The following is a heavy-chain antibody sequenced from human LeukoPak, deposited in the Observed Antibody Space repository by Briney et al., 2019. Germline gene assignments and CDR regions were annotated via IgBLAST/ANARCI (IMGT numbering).Heavy chain of an antibody. Sequence: ASVKVSCKASGYTFTSYGISWVRQAPGQGLEWMGWISAYNGNTNYAQKLQGRVTMTTDTSTSTAYIELRSLRSDDTAVYYCARDLRVYAIRGSGTFDYWGQGTLVTVSS. CDR2: ISAYNGNT. J-gene: IGHJ4*02. CDR1: GYTFTSYG. D-gene: IGHD2-8*01. CDR3: ARDLRVYAIRGSGTFDY. V-gene: IGHV1-18*01.